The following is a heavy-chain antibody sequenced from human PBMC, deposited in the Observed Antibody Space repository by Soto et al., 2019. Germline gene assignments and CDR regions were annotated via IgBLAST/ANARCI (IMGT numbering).Heavy chain of an antibody. D-gene: IGHD3-9*01. Sequence: SETLSLTCTVSGGSISSSSYYWGWIRQPPGKGLEWIGSIYYSGSTYYNPSLKSRVTISVDTSKNQFSLKLSSVTAADTAVYYCATRLRYFDQTQAFSYGMDVWGQGTTVT. V-gene: IGHV4-39*01. CDR3: ATRLRYFDQTQAFSYGMDV. CDR2: IYYSGST. CDR1: GGSISSSSYY. J-gene: IGHJ6*02.